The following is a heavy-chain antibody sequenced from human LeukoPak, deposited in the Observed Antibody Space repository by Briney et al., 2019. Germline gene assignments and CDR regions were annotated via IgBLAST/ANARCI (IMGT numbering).Heavy chain of an antibody. CDR3: AKDIIGYAPL. CDR2: VSVDGDTR. D-gene: IGHD2-8*01. J-gene: IGHJ4*02. CDR1: GFTFDDFP. Sequence: GGSLRLSCAASGFTFDDFPMHWVRQQPGKGLEWVSLVSVDGDTRYYADSVRGRFTISRDNSKNSLYLQVNSLRIEDTAFYYCAKDIIGYAPLWGQGTLVTVSS. V-gene: IGHV3-43*01.